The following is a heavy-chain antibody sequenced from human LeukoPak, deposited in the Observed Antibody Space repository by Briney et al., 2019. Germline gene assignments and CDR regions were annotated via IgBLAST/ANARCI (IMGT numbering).Heavy chain of an antibody. CDR1: GFAFDAHG. CDR3: AKQSGAMANFDH. Sequence: GMSLRLSCAASGFAFDAHGMHWVRQAPGKGLEWLATIWFDGTKIYYADSVKGRFTISRDNSKNTLYLLLDSLRAEDTAVYFCAKQSGAMANFDHWGQGTLVTVSS. V-gene: IGHV3-33*06. CDR2: IWFDGTKI. J-gene: IGHJ4*02. D-gene: IGHD5-24*01.